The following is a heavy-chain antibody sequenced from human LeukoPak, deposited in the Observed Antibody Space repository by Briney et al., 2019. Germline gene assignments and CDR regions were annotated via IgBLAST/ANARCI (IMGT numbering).Heavy chain of an antibody. CDR1: GGSFSGYY. D-gene: IGHD3-22*01. CDR3: ARVTGYMIEDYFDY. V-gene: IGHV4-34*01. Sequence: SETLSLSCAVYGGSFSGYYWSWIRQPPGKGLEWIGEINHSGSTNYNPSLKSRVTISVKTSKNQFSLKLSSVTAADTAIYYCARVTGYMIEDYFDYWGQGTLVTVSS. J-gene: IGHJ4*02. CDR2: INHSGST.